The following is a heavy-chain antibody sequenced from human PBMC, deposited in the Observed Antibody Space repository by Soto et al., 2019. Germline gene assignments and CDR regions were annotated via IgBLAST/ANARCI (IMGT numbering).Heavy chain of an antibody. CDR1: GFTFSSYS. J-gene: IGHJ4*02. CDR3: ARDTELLHPQAFDY. CDR2: ISSSSSTI. V-gene: IGHV3-48*01. D-gene: IGHD1-26*01. Sequence: PGGSLRLSCAASGFTFSSYSMNWVRQAPGKGLEWVSYISSSSSTIYYADSVKGRFTISRDNAKNSLYLQMNSLRAEDTAVYYCARDTELLHPQAFDYWGQGTLVTVS.